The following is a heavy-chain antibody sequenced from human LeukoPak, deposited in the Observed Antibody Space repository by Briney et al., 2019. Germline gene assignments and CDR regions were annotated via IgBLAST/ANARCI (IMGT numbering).Heavy chain of an antibody. CDR3: AKDRRHGSFDY. D-gene: IGHD2-2*03. Sequence: GGSLRLSSAASGFTVSSNYMSWVRQAPGKGLEWVSVIYSGGSTYYADSVKGRFTISRDNSKNTLYLQMNSLRAEDTAVYYCAKDRRHGSFDYWGQGTLVTVSS. CDR2: IYSGGST. J-gene: IGHJ4*02. V-gene: IGHV3-53*01. CDR1: GFTVSSNY.